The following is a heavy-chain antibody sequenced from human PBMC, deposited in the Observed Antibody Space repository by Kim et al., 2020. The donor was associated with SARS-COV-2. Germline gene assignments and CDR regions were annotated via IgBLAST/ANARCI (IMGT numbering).Heavy chain of an antibody. J-gene: IGHJ2*01. V-gene: IGHV3-53*01. CDR3: ASRYGSGWGCTASIWWYF. D-gene: IGHD2-15*01. CDR1: GLTVSSNY. Sequence: GGSLRLSCAASGLTVSSNYMTWVRQAPGKGLEWVSVVYSGGSTYYADSVKGRFTISRDNSKNTLYLQMHSLRAEDTAVYYCASRYGSGWGCTASIWWYF. CDR2: VYSGGST.